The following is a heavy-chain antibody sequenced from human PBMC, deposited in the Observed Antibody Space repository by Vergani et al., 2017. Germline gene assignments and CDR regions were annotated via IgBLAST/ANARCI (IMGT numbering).Heavy chain of an antibody. V-gene: IGHV3-23*01. D-gene: IGHD3-22*01. CDR2: ISGSGGFT. CDR1: GFTFTNFA. CDR3: AKDNVPGYYDSSGYCDY. Sequence: EVQLLESGGNLVQPGGSLRLSCAASGFTFTNFAMTWVRQAPGEGLEWFSGISGSGGFTYYADSVKGRFTISRDNSKNTMFLQMNNLRAEDTAVYYCAKDNVPGYYDSSGYCDYWGQGTLVTVSS. J-gene: IGHJ4*02.